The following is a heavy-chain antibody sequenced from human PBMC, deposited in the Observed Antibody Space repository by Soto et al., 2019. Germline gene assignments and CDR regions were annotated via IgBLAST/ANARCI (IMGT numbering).Heavy chain of an antibody. CDR1: GGSISSYY. CDR3: ARGNNDYDFWSGSPRHYYGMDV. J-gene: IGHJ6*02. D-gene: IGHD3-3*01. CDR2: IYYSGST. Sequence: ASETLSLTCTVSGGSISSYYWSWIRQPPGKXLEWIGYIYYSGSTNYNPSLKSRVTISVDTSKNQFSLKLSSVTAADTAVYYCARGNNDYDFWSGSPRHYYGMDVWGQGTTVTVSS. V-gene: IGHV4-59*01.